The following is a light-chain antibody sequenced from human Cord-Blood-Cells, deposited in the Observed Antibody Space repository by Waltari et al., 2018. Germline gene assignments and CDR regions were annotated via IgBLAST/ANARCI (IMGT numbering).Light chain of an antibody. CDR3: SSYAGSNNLV. CDR1: SSDVGGYNY. CDR2: EVS. J-gene: IGLJ2*01. Sequence: QSALTQPPSASGSPGQSVTISCTGTSSDVGGYNYVSWYQQHPVKAPKLMIYEVSTRPSGVPDRFSGSKSGTTASLTVSGLQAEAEADYSCSSYAGSNNLVFGGGTKLTVL. V-gene: IGLV2-8*01.